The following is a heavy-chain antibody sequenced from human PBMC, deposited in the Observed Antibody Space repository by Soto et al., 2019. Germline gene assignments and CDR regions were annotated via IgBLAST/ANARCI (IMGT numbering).Heavy chain of an antibody. Sequence: QVQLVESGGGVVQPGRSLRLSCAASGFTFSSYAMHWVRQAPGKGLEWGAVISYDGSNKYYADSVKGRFAISRDNSKNTLYLQMNSLRAEDTAVYYCARARQLERRYYYGMDVWGQGTTVTVSS. CDR3: ARARQLERRYYYGMDV. D-gene: IGHD1-1*01. V-gene: IGHV3-30*09. CDR1: GFTFSSYA. CDR2: ISYDGSNK. J-gene: IGHJ6*02.